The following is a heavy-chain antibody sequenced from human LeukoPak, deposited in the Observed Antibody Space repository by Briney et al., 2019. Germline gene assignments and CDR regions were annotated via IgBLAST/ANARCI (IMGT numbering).Heavy chain of an antibody. J-gene: IGHJ5*02. CDR3: ARSHSSGWYNWFDP. CDR2: IYHSGST. D-gene: IGHD6-19*01. CDR1: GGSISSGGYS. Sequence: SETLSLTCAVSGGSISSGGYSWSWIRQPPGKGLEWIGYIYHSGSTYYNPSLKSRVTISVDRSKNQFSLKLSSVTAADTAVYYCARSHSSGWYNWFDPWGRGTLVTVSS. V-gene: IGHV4-30-2*01.